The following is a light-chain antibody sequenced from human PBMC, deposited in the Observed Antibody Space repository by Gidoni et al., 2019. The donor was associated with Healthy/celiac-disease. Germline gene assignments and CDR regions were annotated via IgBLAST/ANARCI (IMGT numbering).Light chain of an antibody. Sequence: DIQMTQSPSTLSASVGDRVTITCRASQSISSWLAWYQQKPGKAPKLLIYKASSLERGVPSRFSGSGSGTEFTLTISSLQPDDFATYYCQQYKSPWTFGQGTKVEIK. J-gene: IGKJ1*01. CDR3: QQYKSPWT. CDR2: KAS. V-gene: IGKV1-5*03. CDR1: QSISSW.